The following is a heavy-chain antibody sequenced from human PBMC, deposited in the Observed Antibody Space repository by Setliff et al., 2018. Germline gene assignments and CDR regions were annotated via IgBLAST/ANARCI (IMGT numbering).Heavy chain of an antibody. CDR3: AREIRHNNRWYSGYYFDY. CDR2: ISYDGINN. J-gene: IGHJ4*02. CDR1: GFTFSNHP. V-gene: IGHV3-30*01. Sequence: RGSLRLSCAASGFTFSNHPMHWVRQAPGEGLEWVAVISYDGINNYYADSVKGRFTISRDNSKNTLSVQMNSLRAEDTAVYYCAREIRHNNRWYSGYYFDYWGQGTLVTVSS. D-gene: IGHD6-13*01.